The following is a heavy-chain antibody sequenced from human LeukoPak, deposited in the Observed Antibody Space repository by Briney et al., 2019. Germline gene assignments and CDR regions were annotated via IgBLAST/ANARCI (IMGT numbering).Heavy chain of an antibody. V-gene: IGHV1-18*01. D-gene: IGHD3-9*01. CDR2: ISAYNGNT. CDR1: GYTFTSYG. CDR3: AREHLPYYDILTGYYPFDY. J-gene: IGHJ4*02. Sequence: ASVKVFCKASGYTFTSYGISWVRQAPGQGLEWMGWISAYNGNTNYAQKLQGRVTMTTDTSTSTAYMELRSLRSDDTAVYCCAREHLPYYDILTGYYPFDYWGQGTLVTVSS.